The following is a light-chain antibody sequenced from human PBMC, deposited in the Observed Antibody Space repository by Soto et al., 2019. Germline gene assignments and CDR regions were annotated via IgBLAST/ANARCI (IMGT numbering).Light chain of an antibody. CDR2: DAS. J-gene: IGKJ1*01. CDR1: QTISVS. V-gene: IGKV1-5*01. Sequence: IQMTQSPSTLSASVGDTVTITCRASQTISVSLAWYRQKPGKAPKLLIYDASTLQEGVPSRFSGSGSGTEFTLTVTRLQDDYFATYFCQQYDKYSTFGHGTKV. CDR3: QQYDKYST.